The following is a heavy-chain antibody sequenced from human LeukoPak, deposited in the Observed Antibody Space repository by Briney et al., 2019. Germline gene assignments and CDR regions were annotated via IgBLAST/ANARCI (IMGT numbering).Heavy chain of an antibody. Sequence: SETLSLTCAVYGGSFSGYYWSWIRQPPGKGLEWIGEINHSGSTNYNPSLKSRVTISVDTSKNQFSLKLSSVTAADTAVYYCAREVRSYSGGRQTLGPLFVDYWGQGTLVTVSS. CDR2: INHSGST. CDR1: GGSFSGYY. J-gene: IGHJ4*02. CDR3: AREVRSYSGGRQTLGPLFVDY. V-gene: IGHV4-34*01. D-gene: IGHD1-26*01.